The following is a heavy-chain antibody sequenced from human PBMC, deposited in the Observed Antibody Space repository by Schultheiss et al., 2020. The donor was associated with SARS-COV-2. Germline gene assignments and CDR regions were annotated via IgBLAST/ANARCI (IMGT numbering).Heavy chain of an antibody. CDR2: INSDGSST. J-gene: IGHJ6*02. Sequence: GGSLRLSCAASGFTFSSYWMHWVRQAPGKGLVWVSRINSDGSSTSYADSVKGRFTISRDNSKNTLYLQMNSLRAEDTAVYYCAKWLALGFRGMDVWGQGTTVTVSS. V-gene: IGHV3-74*01. D-gene: IGHD5-12*01. CDR3: AKWLALGFRGMDV. CDR1: GFTFSSYW.